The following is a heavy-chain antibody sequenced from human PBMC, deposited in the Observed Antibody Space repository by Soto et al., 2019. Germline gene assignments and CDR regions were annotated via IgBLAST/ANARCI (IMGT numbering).Heavy chain of an antibody. CDR2: IYYSGST. D-gene: IGHD1-26*01. J-gene: IGHJ5*02. CDR3: ARIFRPLGGNWFDP. Sequence: SENLSLTCTVSGGAISSYYWSWIRQPPGKGLEWIGYIYYSGSTNYNPSLKSRVTISVDTSKNQFSLKLSSVTAADTAVYYCARIFRPLGGNWFDPWGQGTLVTVS. V-gene: IGHV4-59*01. CDR1: GGAISSYY.